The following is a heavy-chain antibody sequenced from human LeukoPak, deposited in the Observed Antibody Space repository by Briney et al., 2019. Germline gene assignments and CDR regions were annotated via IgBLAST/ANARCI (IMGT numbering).Heavy chain of an antibody. CDR3: ASNSFDYYGSGSYSVDY. J-gene: IGHJ4*02. CDR1: GGSFSGYY. CDR2: INHSGST. D-gene: IGHD3-10*01. V-gene: IGHV4-34*01. Sequence: SGTLSLTCAVYGGSFSGYYWSWIRQPPGKGLEWIGEINHSGSTNYNPSLKSRVTISVDTSKNQFSLKLSSVTAADTAVYYCASNSFDYYGSGSYSVDYWGQGTLVTVSS.